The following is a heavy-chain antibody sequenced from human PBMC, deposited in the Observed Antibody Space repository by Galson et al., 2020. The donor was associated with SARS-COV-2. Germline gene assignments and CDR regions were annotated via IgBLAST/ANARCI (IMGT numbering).Heavy chain of an antibody. V-gene: IGHV3-53*01. J-gene: IGHJ4*02. Sequence: GGSLRLSCAASGFALSDTYLSWVRQAPGKGLEWVSVLYSGGTTQYAASVKGRFTLSRDVSQNTMYLQMNSLKAEDSAVYYCVRSGNPVPGNYYVGYLDYWGQGTLVTVS. D-gene: IGHD3-10*01. CDR3: VRSGNPVPGNYYVGYLDY. CDR2: LYSGGTT. CDR1: GFALSDTY.